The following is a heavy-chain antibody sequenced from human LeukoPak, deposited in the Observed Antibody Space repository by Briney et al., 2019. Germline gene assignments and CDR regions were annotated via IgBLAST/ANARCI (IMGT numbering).Heavy chain of an antibody. V-gene: IGHV4-4*07. CDR2: IYTSGST. J-gene: IGHJ4*02. D-gene: IGHD6-19*01. CDR1: GGSISSYY. Sequence: SETLSLTCTVSGGSISSYYWSWIRQPAGEGLEWIGRIYTSGSTNYNPSLKSRVTMSVDTSKNQFSLKLSSVTAADTAVYYCARVPYSSGWYDYWGQGTLVTVSS. CDR3: ARVPYSSGWYDY.